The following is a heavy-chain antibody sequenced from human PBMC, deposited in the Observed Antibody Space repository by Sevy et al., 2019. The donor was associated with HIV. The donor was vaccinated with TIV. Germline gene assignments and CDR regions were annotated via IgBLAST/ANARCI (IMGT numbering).Heavy chain of an antibody. CDR3: ANDWGGASDWYLYFDY. J-gene: IGHJ4*02. CDR2: ISYDGIKK. V-gene: IGHV3-30*18. CDR1: GFTFSTYG. Sequence: GGSLRLSCAASGFTFSTYGMHWVRQAPGKGLEWAAAISYDGIKKYYADSVKGRFTISRDNSKNTLYLEMNSLRPEDTDVNSCANDWGGASDWYLYFDYWGQGALVTVSS. D-gene: IGHD6-19*01.